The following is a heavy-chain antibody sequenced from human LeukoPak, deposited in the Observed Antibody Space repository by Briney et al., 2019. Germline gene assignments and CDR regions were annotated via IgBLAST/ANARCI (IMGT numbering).Heavy chain of an antibody. J-gene: IGHJ5*02. CDR2: INPSGGST. CDR3: ARVRISRPSFDP. Sequence: ASVKVSCKASGYTFTSYYMHWVRQAPGQGLEWMGIINPSGGSTSYAQKFQGRVTMTRDTSTSTVYMELSSLRSKDTAVYYCARVRISRPSFDPWGQGTLVTVSS. D-gene: IGHD2/OR15-2a*01. CDR1: GYTFTSYY. V-gene: IGHV1-46*01.